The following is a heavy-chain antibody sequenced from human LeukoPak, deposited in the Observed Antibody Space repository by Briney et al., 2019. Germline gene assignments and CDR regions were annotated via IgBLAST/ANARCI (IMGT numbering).Heavy chain of an antibody. J-gene: IGHJ4*02. CDR1: GSTFTNFW. D-gene: IGHD5-12*01. V-gene: IGHV3-74*01. Sequence: GGSLRLSCAASGSTFTNFWMHWIRQAPGKGLVWLSRINNDGRIGYADSVKGRFTISRDNAKNTVYLQMNSLRAEDTAVYYCARAGYGFDYWGQGTLVTVSS. CDR3: ARAGYGFDY. CDR2: INNDGRI.